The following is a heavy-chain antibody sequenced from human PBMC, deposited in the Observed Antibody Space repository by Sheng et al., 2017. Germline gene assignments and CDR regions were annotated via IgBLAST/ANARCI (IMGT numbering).Heavy chain of an antibody. V-gene: IGHV3-23*01. CDR3: AKRPYNWNYFDY. CDR1: GFTFSTYA. J-gene: IGHJ4*02. CDR2: ISGGGDST. D-gene: IGHD1-20*01. Sequence: EVQLLESGGVLVQPGGSLRLSCAASGFTFSTYAMSWVRQAPGKGLEWVSAISGGGDSTYYADSVKGRFTISRDNSKNTLYLQMNSLRAEDTAVYYCAKRPYNWNYFDYWGQGTLVTVSS.